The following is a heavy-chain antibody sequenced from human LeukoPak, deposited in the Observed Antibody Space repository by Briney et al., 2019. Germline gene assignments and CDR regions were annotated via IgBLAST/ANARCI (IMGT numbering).Heavy chain of an antibody. CDR3: VRSRSTWFGEVLAAFDI. Sequence: GGSLRLACAASGFTFSSHSMDWVRQAPGKGLEWVSSISSSSSYIYYADSVKGRFTISRDNAKNSLYLQMNSLRAEDTAVYYCVRSRSTWFGEVLAAFDIWGQGTMVTVSS. J-gene: IGHJ3*02. CDR2: ISSSSSYI. D-gene: IGHD3-10*01. V-gene: IGHV3-21*01. CDR1: GFTFSSHS.